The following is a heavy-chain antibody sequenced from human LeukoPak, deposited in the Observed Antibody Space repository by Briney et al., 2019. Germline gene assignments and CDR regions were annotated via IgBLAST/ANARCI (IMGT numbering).Heavy chain of an antibody. V-gene: IGHV3-64D*06. CDR3: VKELYYYGSGGFDY. J-gene: IGHJ4*02. CDR2: ISSNGGST. CDR1: GFTFSSYA. D-gene: IGHD3-10*01. Sequence: PGGSLRLSCAASGFTFSSYAMSWVRQAPGKGLEYVSAISSNGGSTYYADSVKGRFTISRDNSKNTLYLQMSSLRAEDTAVYYCVKELYYYGSGGFDYWGQGTLVTVSS.